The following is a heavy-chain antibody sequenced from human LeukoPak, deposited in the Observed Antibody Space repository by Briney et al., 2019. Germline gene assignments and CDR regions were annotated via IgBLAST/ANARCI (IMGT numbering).Heavy chain of an antibody. D-gene: IGHD3-16*02. CDR2: INHSGST. CDR3: ARGRTTYDYVWGSYRPPDY. V-gene: IGHV4-34*01. CDR1: GGSFSGYY. J-gene: IGHJ4*02. Sequence: SETLSLTCAVYGGSFSGYYWSWIRQPPGKGLEWIGEINHSGSTNYNPSLKSRVTISVDTSKNQFSLKLSSVTAADTAVYYCARGRTTYDYVWGSYRPPDYWGQGTLVTVSS.